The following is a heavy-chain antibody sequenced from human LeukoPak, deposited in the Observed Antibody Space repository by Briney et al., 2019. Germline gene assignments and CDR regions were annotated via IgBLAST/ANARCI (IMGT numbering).Heavy chain of an antibody. V-gene: IGHV3-21*01. CDR1: GFTFSSYS. CDR3: ARDHDVVVPAAILVPDY. Sequence: GGSLRLSCAASGFTFSSYSMNWVRQAPGKGLEWVSSISSSSSYIYYADSVKGRFTISRDNAKSPLYLQMNSLRAEDTAVYYCARDHDVVVPAAILVPDYWGQGTLVTVSS. J-gene: IGHJ4*02. CDR2: ISSSSSYI. D-gene: IGHD2-2*02.